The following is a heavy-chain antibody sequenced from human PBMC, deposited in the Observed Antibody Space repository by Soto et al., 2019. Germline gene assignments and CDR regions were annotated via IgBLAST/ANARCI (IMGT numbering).Heavy chain of an antibody. CDR1: GGALTSYP. V-gene: IGHV1-69*06. D-gene: IGHD1-20*01. Sequence: QVRLEQSGAEVKKPGSSVRVSCQASGGALTSYPIHWVRQAPGQGLEWMGVIDPIVDTSNLAENFKTRLTLTADTSTKTVYMDLTSLRSDNTAIYFCATYPRPYKWTDIWGRGTQLTVSS. CDR3: ATYPRPYKWTDI. J-gene: IGHJ4*02. CDR2: IDPIVDTS.